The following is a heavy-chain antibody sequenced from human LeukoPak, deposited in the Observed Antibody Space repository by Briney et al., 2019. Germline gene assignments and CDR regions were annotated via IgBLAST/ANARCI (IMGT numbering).Heavy chain of an antibody. V-gene: IGHV3-23*01. CDR1: GFTFSSYA. CDR2: ITDSGGST. Sequence: GGSLRLSCTASGFTFSSYAMSWVRQAPGKGLEWVSAITDSGGSTSYADSVKGRFTISRDSAKNTLYLQMNSLRAGDTAVYFCAKRGVVIRVILVGFHKEAYYFDSWGQGALVTVSS. D-gene: IGHD3-10*01. CDR3: AKRGVVIRVILVGFHKEAYYFDS. J-gene: IGHJ4*02.